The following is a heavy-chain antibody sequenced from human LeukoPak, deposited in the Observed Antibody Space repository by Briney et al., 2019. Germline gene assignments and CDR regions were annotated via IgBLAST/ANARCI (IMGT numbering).Heavy chain of an antibody. Sequence: GGSLRLSCTASGFTFGDYAMNWVRQAPGKGLEWVSYISRSGSTIYYADSVKGRFTISRDDSKNTLYLQMNSLRAEDTAVYYCAKEQSGYDLYLADYWGQGTLVTVSS. CDR3: AKEQSGYDLYLADY. CDR2: ISRSGSTI. J-gene: IGHJ4*02. CDR1: GFTFGDYA. D-gene: IGHD5-12*01. V-gene: IGHV3-48*03.